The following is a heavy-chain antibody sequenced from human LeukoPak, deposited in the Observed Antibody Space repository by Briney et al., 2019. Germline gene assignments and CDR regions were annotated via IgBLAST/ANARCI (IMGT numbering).Heavy chain of an antibody. D-gene: IGHD3-22*01. CDR2: ISSSGRYI. CDR1: GFTFSAYS. V-gene: IGHV3-21*04. J-gene: IGHJ4*02. CDR3: ARGFYDSSGFRPYFDY. Sequence: GGSLRLSCAASGFTFSAYSMNWVRQAPGKGLEWVSSISSSGRYIYYADSVKGRFTISRDNAKNSLYLQMNSLRAEDTAVYYCARGFYDSSGFRPYFDYWGQGILVTVSS.